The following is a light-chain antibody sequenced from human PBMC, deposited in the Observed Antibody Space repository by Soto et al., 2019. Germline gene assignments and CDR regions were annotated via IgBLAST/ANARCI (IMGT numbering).Light chain of an antibody. CDR1: QSVNSY. Sequence: IVLSQSPATLSLSPGERATLSWRASQSVNSYLAWYQQKPGQAPRLLIYDASNRATGIPARFSGSGSGTDFTLTISSLEPEDFAVYYCQQRSNWPPWTFGQGTKVEIK. V-gene: IGKV3-11*01. CDR2: DAS. CDR3: QQRSNWPPWT. J-gene: IGKJ1*01.